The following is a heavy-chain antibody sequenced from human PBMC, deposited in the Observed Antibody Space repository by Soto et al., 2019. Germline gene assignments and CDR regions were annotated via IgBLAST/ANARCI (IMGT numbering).Heavy chain of an antibody. D-gene: IGHD3-22*01. CDR3: ARDMYYYDSSGYYPH. Sequence: WGSLRLSCAASGFTFSSYGMHWVRQAPGKGLEWVAVRWYDGSNKYYADSVKGRFTISRDNSKNTLYLQMNSLRAEDTAVYYCARDMYYYDSSGYYPHWGQGTLVTVSS. J-gene: IGHJ4*02. V-gene: IGHV3-33*01. CDR2: RWYDGSNK. CDR1: GFTFSSYG.